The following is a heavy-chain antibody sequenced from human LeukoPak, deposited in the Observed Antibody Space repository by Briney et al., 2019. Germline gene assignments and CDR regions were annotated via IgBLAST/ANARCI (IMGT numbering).Heavy chain of an antibody. D-gene: IGHD1-26*01. Sequence: GGSLRLSCAASGFTFSGYWMGWVRQAPGKGLEWVANIKQDGSEKSYVESVKGRFTISRDNAKNSLYLQMNSLRAEDTAVYYCARGGLWELLLNAFDIWGQGTMVTVSS. CDR2: IKQDGSEK. V-gene: IGHV3-7*01. CDR1: GFTFSGYW. J-gene: IGHJ3*02. CDR3: ARGGLWELLLNAFDI.